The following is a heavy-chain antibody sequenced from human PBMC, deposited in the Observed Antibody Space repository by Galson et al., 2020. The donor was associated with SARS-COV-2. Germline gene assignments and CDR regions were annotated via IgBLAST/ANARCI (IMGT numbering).Heavy chain of an antibody. CDR1: GGSISGYY. V-gene: IGHV4-4*07. CDR2: IYSSGRT. CDR3: AREYQETRYFYFGLDV. Sequence: SETLSLTCTVSGGSISGYYWTWIRQLAGKGLEWIGRIYSSGRTNYHPSLKRRVTMSLDTSNNHFSLRLSPVTAADTAVYYCAREYQETRYFYFGLDVWGRGTSVTVSS. J-gene: IGHJ6*02.